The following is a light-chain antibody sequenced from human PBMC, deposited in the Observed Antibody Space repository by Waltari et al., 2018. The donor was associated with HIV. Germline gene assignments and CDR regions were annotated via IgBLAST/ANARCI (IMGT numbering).Light chain of an antibody. V-gene: IGKV1-5*03. CDR1: QSISSG. CDR2: KAS. CDR3: QQYNSYWT. J-gene: IGKJ1*01. Sequence: DIQMTQSPSTLSASVGDRVTITCRASQSISSGLAWYQQKPGKAPKLLFYKASSLESVAPSGFSGSGSGTEFTITISSLQPDDFATYYCQQYNSYWTFGQGTKVEIK.